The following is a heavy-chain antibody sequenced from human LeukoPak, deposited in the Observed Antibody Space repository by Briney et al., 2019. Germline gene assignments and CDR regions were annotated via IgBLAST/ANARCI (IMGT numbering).Heavy chain of an antibody. Sequence: GGSLRLSCAASGFTFSSYAMSWVRQAPGKGLEWVSAISGSGGSTYYADSVKGRFTISRDNAKNSLYLQMNSLRAEDTAVYYCARDLDTIWFGELLGAFDIWGQGTMVTVSS. CDR2: ISGSGGST. J-gene: IGHJ3*02. CDR1: GFTFSSYA. CDR3: ARDLDTIWFGELLGAFDI. V-gene: IGHV3-23*01. D-gene: IGHD3-10*01.